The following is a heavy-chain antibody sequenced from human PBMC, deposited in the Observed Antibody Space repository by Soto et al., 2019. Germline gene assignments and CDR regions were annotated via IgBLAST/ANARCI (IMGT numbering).Heavy chain of an antibody. V-gene: IGHV4-30-4*01. CDR1: GGSISSGDHY. CDR3: ARGNTPLDY. D-gene: IGHD2-15*01. J-gene: IGHJ4*02. CDR2: IYYSGST. Sequence: PSETLSLTCTVSGGSISSGDHYWSWIRQPPGKGLEWIGYIYYSGSTYYNPSLKSRVTISVDTSKNQFSLKVSSVTAADTAVYYCARGNTPLDYWGQGTLVTVSS.